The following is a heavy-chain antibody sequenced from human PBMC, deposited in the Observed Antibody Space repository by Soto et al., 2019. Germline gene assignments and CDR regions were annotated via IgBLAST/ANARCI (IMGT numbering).Heavy chain of an antibody. CDR3: ARTPRYYDFWSGFDY. J-gene: IGHJ4*02. CDR1: GGSISSYY. D-gene: IGHD3-3*01. Sequence: PSETLSLTCTVSGGSISSYYWSWIRQPPGKGLEWIGYIYYSGSTNYNPSLKSRVTISVDTSKNQFSLKLSSVTAADTAVYYCARTPRYYDFWSGFDYWGQGTLVTVSS. CDR2: IYYSGST. V-gene: IGHV4-59*08.